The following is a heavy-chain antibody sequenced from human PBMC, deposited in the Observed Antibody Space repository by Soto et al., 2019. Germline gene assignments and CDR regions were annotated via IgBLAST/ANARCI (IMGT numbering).Heavy chain of an antibody. V-gene: IGHV3-11*01. J-gene: IGHJ3*02. D-gene: IGHD3-10*01. CDR2: TSSSGGVT. Sequence: VQLVESGGGLVEPGGSLRLSCAASGFIFRDYYLSWIRQAPGKGLEWIAYTSSSGGVTYYADSVKGRFTISRDNAKNSLYLQMNSLRAGDTAVYFCARDFGSGADAFDIWGQGTMVTVSS. CDR3: ARDFGSGADAFDI. CDR1: GFIFRDYY.